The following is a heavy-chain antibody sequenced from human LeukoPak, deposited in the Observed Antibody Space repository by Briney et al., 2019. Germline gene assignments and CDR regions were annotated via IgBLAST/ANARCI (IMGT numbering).Heavy chain of an antibody. CDR3: ASSAGSYYDYFDY. CDR2: IIPIFGTA. V-gene: IGHV1-69*05. D-gene: IGHD1-26*01. Sequence: GASVKLSCKASGGTFSSYAISWVRQAPGQGLEWMGGIIPIFGTANYAQKFQGRVTITTDESTSTAYMELSSLRSEDTAVYYCASSAGSYYDYFDYWGQGTLVTVSS. CDR1: GGTFSSYA. J-gene: IGHJ4*02.